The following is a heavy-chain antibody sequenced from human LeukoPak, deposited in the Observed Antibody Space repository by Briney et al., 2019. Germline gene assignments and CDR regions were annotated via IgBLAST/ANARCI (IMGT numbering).Heavy chain of an antibody. CDR2: IKQDGSEE. CDR3: GRDRYYGGNSPRFDF. V-gene: IGHV3-7*01. D-gene: IGHD2-21*01. CDR1: GFTFSDYW. J-gene: IGHJ4*02. Sequence: PGGSLRLSCAASGFTFSDYWMVWVRQAPGMGLEWVANIKQDGSEEYYVDSVKGRFTISRDNAKNSLYLEMSSLRAEDTAVYYCGRDRYYGGNSPRFDFWGQGTLVTVSS.